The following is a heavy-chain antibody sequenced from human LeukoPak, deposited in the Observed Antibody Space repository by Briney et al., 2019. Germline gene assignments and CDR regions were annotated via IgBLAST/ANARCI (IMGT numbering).Heavy chain of an antibody. Sequence: ASVKVSCKASGYTFTDYYMHWVRQAPGQGLEWMGWINPDTGVTNCAQKFQGRITMTRDTSITTAYMELSRLTSDDPAVYYCARDGALDYWGQGTLVTVSS. D-gene: IGHD3-16*01. CDR2: INPDTGVT. J-gene: IGHJ4*02. V-gene: IGHV1-2*02. CDR3: ARDGALDY. CDR1: GYTFTDYY.